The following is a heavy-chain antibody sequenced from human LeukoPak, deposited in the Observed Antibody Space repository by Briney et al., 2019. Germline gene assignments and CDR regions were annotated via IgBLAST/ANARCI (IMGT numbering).Heavy chain of an antibody. Sequence: SGPTLVNPTQTLTLTCTFSGFSLSTSGMCVSWIRQPPGKALEWLARIDWDDDKYYSTSLKTRLTISKDTSKNQVVLTMTNMDPVDTATYYCARCRYGDYDYYYYYGMDVWGQGTTVTVSS. CDR3: ARCRYGDYDYYYYYGMDV. D-gene: IGHD4-17*01. V-gene: IGHV2-70*11. J-gene: IGHJ6*02. CDR2: IDWDDDK. CDR1: GFSLSTSGMC.